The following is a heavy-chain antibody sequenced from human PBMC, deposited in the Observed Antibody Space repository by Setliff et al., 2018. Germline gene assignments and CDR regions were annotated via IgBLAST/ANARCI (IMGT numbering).Heavy chain of an antibody. CDR3: VRVDMVLSNFDF. CDR1: GYTFTNYG. CDR2: INAGNGHT. D-gene: IGHD3-10*01. J-gene: IGHJ4*02. V-gene: IGHV1-3*01. Sequence: ASVKVSCKTSGYTFTNYGITWVRQAPGQGLEWMGWINAGNGHTKFSQSFQGRLSISSDTSASTVYMDLHNLGSEDTAVYFCVRVDMVLSNFDFWGQGTLVTVSS.